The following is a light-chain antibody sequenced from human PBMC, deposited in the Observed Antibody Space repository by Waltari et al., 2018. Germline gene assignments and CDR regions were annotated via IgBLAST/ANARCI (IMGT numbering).Light chain of an antibody. Sequence: QSALTQPASVSGSPGQSLTISCTGPSRDLCTYHYLLWYQQHPGKAPKLIIYDVSNRPSGVSNRFSGSKSGNTASLTISGLRTEDEADYYCNSFTSTATSMVFGGGTKLTVL. CDR2: DVS. CDR1: SRDLCTYHY. V-gene: IGLV2-14*01. J-gene: IGLJ2*01. CDR3: NSFTSTATSMV.